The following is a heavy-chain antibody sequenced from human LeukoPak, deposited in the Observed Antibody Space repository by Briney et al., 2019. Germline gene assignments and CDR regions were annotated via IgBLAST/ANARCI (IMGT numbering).Heavy chain of an antibody. D-gene: IGHD1-26*01. CDR3: AKDQGATWPYYFDY. J-gene: IGHJ4*02. V-gene: IGHV3-23*01. CDR1: GFTFSSYA. Sequence: PGGSLRLSCAASGFTFSSYAMSWVRQAPVKVLEWVSAISGSGGSTYYADSVKGRFTISRDNSKNTLYLQMNSLRAEDTAVYYCAKDQGATWPYYFDYWGQGTLVTVSS. CDR2: ISGSGGST.